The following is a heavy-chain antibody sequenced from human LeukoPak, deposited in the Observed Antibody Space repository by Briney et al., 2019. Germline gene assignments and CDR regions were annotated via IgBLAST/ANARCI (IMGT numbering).Heavy chain of an antibody. CDR3: ARDDSVYRIAAAGTNY. V-gene: IGHV3-30-3*01. CDR2: ISYDGSNK. J-gene: IGHJ4*02. CDR1: GFTFSSYA. D-gene: IGHD6-13*01. Sequence: GGSLRLSCAASGFTFSSYAMHWVRQAPGKGLEWVAVISYDGSNKYYADSVKGRFTISRDNSKNTLYLQMNSLRAEDTAVYYCARDDSVYRIAAAGTNYWGQGTLVTVSS.